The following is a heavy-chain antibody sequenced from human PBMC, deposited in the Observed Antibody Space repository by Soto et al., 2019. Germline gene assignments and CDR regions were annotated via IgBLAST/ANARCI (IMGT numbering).Heavy chain of an antibody. J-gene: IGHJ4*02. Sequence: QVQLVESGGGLVKPGGSLRLSCAASGFTFSDYYMSWIRQAPGKGLERVSYISSSGSTIYYADSVKGRFTISRDNAKNLRYRQMNSLRAEDTAVYYCARDLDCSGGSCYSVDYWGQGTLVTVSS. D-gene: IGHD2-15*01. V-gene: IGHV3-11*01. CDR1: GFTFSDYY. CDR2: ISSSGSTI. CDR3: ARDLDCSGGSCYSVDY.